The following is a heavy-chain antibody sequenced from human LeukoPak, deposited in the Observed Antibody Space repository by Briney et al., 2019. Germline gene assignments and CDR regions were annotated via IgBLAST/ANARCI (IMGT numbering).Heavy chain of an antibody. D-gene: IGHD3-10*01. J-gene: IGHJ6*03. CDR1: GFTFSSYS. V-gene: IGHV3-21*01. Sequence: GGSLRLSCAASGFTFSSYSMNWVRQAPGKGLEWVSSISSSSSYIYYADSVKGRFTISRDNAKNSLYLRMNSLRAEDTAVYYCARGESATNYYYMDVWGEGTTVTVSS. CDR3: ARGESATNYYYMDV. CDR2: ISSSSSYI.